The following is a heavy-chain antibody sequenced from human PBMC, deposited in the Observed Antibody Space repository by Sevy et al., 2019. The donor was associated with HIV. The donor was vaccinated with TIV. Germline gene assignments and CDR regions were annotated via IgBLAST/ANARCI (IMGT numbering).Heavy chain of an antibody. CDR1: GYTFTGYY. J-gene: IGHJ6*02. D-gene: IGHD3-10*01. CDR2: INPNSGGT. V-gene: IGHV1-2*02. Sequence: SSVKVSCKASGYTFTGYYMHWVRQAPGQGLEWMGWINPNSGGTNYALKFQGRVTMTRDTSISTAYMELSRLRSDDTAVYYCARDKNYYGSGSFYYYYGMDVWGQGTTVTVSS. CDR3: ARDKNYYGSGSFYYYYGMDV.